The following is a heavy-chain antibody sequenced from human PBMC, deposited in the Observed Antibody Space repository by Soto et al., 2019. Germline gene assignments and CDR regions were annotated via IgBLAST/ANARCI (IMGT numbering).Heavy chain of an antibody. J-gene: IGHJ6*02. Sequence: GGSLRLACVGSGFTFSTYSINWVRQAPGKGLEWVSSISSRSDIYYADSVKGRFTISRDNAKNSVSLQMNSLRAEDTAVYYCAREYTAWPLAYGLDVWGQGTTVTVS. CDR2: ISSRSDI. V-gene: IGHV3-21*01. CDR1: GFTFSTYS. CDR3: AREYTAWPLAYGLDV. D-gene: IGHD2-2*02.